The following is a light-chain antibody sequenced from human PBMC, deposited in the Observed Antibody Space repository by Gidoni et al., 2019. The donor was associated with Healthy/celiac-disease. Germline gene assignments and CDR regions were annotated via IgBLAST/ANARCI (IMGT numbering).Light chain of an antibody. CDR1: QGISSY. Sequence: AIRMTPSPSSFSASTGDRVTITCRASQGISSYLAWYQKKPGKAPKLLIYAASTLQSGVPSSFSGSGSGTDFTLTISCLQSEDFATYYCQQYYSYAWTFGQGTKVEIK. J-gene: IGKJ1*01. CDR3: QQYYSYAWT. CDR2: AAS. V-gene: IGKV1-8*01.